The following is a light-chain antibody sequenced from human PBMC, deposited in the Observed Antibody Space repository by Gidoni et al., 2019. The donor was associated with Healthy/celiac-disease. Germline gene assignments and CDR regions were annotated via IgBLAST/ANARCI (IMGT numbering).Light chain of an antibody. V-gene: IGKV1-39*01. Sequence: DIQMTQSPSSLSASVGDRVNITCRASQSISSYLNWYQQKPGKAPKLLIYAASSLQSGVPSRFSGSGSGTDFTLTISSLQPEDFATYYCQQSYRAITFGQGTRLEIK. CDR3: QQSYRAIT. CDR1: QSISSY. J-gene: IGKJ5*01. CDR2: AAS.